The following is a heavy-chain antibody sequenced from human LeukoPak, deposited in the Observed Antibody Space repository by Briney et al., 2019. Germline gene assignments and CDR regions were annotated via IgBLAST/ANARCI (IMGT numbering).Heavy chain of an antibody. Sequence: GCSLRLSCTASGFTFSSYAMSWVRQAPGKGLERVSASRGSGGSTYYADYVKGRLTIFRDDSKNTLYLQMNSLSAEDTAVYYCAKDAGGYYYTGSFDIWGQGTMVTVSS. J-gene: IGHJ3*02. V-gene: IGHV3-23*01. D-gene: IGHD3-22*01. CDR1: GFTFSSYA. CDR2: SRGSGGST. CDR3: AKDAGGYYYTGSFDI.